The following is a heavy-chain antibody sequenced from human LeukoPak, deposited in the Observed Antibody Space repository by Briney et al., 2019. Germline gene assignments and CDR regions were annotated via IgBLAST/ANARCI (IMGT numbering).Heavy chain of an antibody. CDR2: ITSSRSST. J-gene: IGHJ4*02. V-gene: IGHV3-48*01. D-gene: IGHD3-16*02. CDR1: GFTFSKYS. CDR3: ARDKIDMITFGGVIGTFGY. Sequence: PGGSLRLSCAVSGFTFSKYSMNWVRQAPGKGLEWVSYITSSRSSTYYADSVKGRFTISRDNAKNSLYLQMNSLRAEDTAVYYCARDKIDMITFGGVIGTFGYWGQGTLVTVSS.